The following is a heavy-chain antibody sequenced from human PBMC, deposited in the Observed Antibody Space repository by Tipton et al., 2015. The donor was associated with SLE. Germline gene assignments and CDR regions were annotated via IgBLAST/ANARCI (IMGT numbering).Heavy chain of an antibody. CDR3: ARVPGLERSYYYNYYMDV. J-gene: IGHJ6*03. D-gene: IGHD1-1*01. V-gene: IGHV4-59*12. CDR1: GGSISGYY. CDR2: INYSGNT. Sequence: TLSLTCTVSGGSISGYYWNWIRQPPGKGLEWVGYINYSGNTNYNPSLKSRVTISVDTSKNQFSLRLSSVTAADTAVYYCARVPGLERSYYYNYYMDVWGKGTTVTVSS.